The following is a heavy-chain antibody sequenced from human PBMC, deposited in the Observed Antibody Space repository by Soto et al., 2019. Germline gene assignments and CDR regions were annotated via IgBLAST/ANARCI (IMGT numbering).Heavy chain of an antibody. J-gene: IGHJ5*02. D-gene: IGHD3-10*01. CDR2: IVPLLRIT. V-gene: IGHV1-69*08. CDR1: GDTSTIYT. CDR3: ATDKFGAGRVGVHS. Sequence: QVPLVQSGAEVKKPGASLRVSCETSGDTSTIYTITWVRQAPGQGLQWMGRIVPLLRITNYAQEFQGRLTITADSSTSSAHLELASLTSEDTAVYYCATDKFGAGRVGVHSWGQVTLVIVSS.